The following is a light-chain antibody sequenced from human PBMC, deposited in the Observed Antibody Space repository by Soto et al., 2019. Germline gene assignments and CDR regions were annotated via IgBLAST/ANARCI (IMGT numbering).Light chain of an antibody. Sequence: EIVMTQSPATLSVSPGERATLSCRASQSVSSNLAWYQQKPGQAPRLLIYDASTRATGIPDRFSGSGSGTEFILTISRLQSEDFAVYYCQQYNNWHPYTFGQGTKLDIK. CDR3: QQYNNWHPYT. V-gene: IGKV3-15*01. CDR2: DAS. J-gene: IGKJ2*01. CDR1: QSVSSN.